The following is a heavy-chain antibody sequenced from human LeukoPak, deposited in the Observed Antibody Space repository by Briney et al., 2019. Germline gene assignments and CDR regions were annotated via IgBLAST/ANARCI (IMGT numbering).Heavy chain of an antibody. CDR1: GGTFSSYT. J-gene: IGHJ6*02. CDR2: IIPILGIA. Sequence: SVKVSCKASGGTFSSYTISWVRQAPGQGLEWMGRIIPILGIANYAQKFQGRVTITADKSTSTAYMELSSLRSEDTAVYYCARYPRTTVTRGYYGMDVWGQGTAVTVSS. V-gene: IGHV1-69*02. D-gene: IGHD4-11*01. CDR3: ARYPRTTVTRGYYGMDV.